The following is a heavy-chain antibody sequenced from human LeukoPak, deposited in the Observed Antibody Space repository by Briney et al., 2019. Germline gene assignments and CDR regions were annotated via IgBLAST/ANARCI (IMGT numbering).Heavy chain of an antibody. CDR2: INSDESST. CDR3: MLVGATTQPPDY. V-gene: IGHV3-74*01. Sequence: GGSLRLSCAASGFTFSSYWMHWVRQAPGKGLVWVSRINSDESSTSYADSVRGRFTISRDNAKNTLYLQMNSLRVEDTAVYYCMLVGATTQPPDYWGQGTLVTASS. CDR1: GFTFSSYW. J-gene: IGHJ4*02. D-gene: IGHD1-26*01.